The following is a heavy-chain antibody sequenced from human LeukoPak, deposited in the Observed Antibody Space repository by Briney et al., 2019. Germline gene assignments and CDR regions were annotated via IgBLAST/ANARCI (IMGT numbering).Heavy chain of an antibody. J-gene: IGHJ4*02. V-gene: IGHV3-66*01. CDR1: GFTVSSNY. CDR3: ARCGSSWYFDY. CDR2: IYSCGST. D-gene: IGHD6-13*01. Sequence: GGSLRLSCAASGFTVSSNYMSWVRQAPGKGLEWVSVIYSCGSTYYADSVKGRFTISRDNSKNTLYLQMNSLRAEDTAVYYCARCGSSWYFDYWGQGTLVTVSS.